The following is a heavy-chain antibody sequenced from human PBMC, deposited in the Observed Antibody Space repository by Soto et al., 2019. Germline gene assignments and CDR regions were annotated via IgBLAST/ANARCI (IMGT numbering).Heavy chain of an antibody. V-gene: IGHV4-34*01. J-gene: IGHJ4*02. CDR1: GGSFSGYY. D-gene: IGHD6-19*01. CDR2: INHSGST. Sequence: PSETLSLTCAVYGGSFSGYYWSWIRQPPGKGLEWIGEINHSGSTNYNPSLKSRVTISVDTSKNQFSLKLSSVTAADTAVYYCASYPYSSGWYVYWGPGTMLTVYS. CDR3: ASYPYSSGWYVY.